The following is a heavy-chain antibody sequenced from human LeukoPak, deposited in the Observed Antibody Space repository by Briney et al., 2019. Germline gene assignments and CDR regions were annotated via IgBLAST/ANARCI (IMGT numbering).Heavy chain of an antibody. CDR2: IYYSGST. Sequence: PSETLSLTCTVSGGSISSGDYYWSWIRQPPGKGLEWIGYIYYSGSTYYNPSLKSRVTISVDTSKNQFSLKLSSVTAADTAVYYCASVEMATHSLDYWGQGTLVTVSS. CDR3: ASVEMATHSLDY. V-gene: IGHV4-30-4*01. J-gene: IGHJ4*02. CDR1: GGSISSGDYY. D-gene: IGHD5-24*01.